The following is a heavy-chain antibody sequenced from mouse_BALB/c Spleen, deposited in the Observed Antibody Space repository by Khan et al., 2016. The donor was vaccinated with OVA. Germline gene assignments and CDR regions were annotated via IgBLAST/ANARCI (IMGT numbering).Heavy chain of an antibody. CDR3: ERGNYYGYYFDY. CDR2: ISYSGVT. CDR1: GFSITRCYA. D-gene: IGHD1-1*01. V-gene: IGHV3-2*02. J-gene: IGHJ2*01. Sequence: EVQLQESGPGLVKPSQSLSLTCTVTGFSITRCYAWNWIRQFPGNKLEWLGYISYSGVTSYTPSLKSRISINRDTSQYQFILEWNSDTTEDTATYNCERGNYYGYYFDYWGQGTTLTVSS.